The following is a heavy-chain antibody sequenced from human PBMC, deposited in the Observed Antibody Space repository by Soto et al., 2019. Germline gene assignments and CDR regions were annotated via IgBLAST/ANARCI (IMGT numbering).Heavy chain of an antibody. CDR1: GGSISSSNW. CDR3: AREGGVIFRRSEIDY. J-gene: IGHJ4*02. Sequence: SETLSLTCAVSGGSISSSNWWSWVRQPPGKGLEWIGEIYHSGSTNYNPSLKSRVTISVDKSKNQFSLKLSSVTAADTAVYYCAREGGVIFRRSEIDYWGQGTLVTVSS. D-gene: IGHD3-3*01. V-gene: IGHV4-4*02. CDR2: IYHSGST.